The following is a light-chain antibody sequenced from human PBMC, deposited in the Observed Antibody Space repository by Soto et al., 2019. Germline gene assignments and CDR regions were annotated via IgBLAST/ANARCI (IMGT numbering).Light chain of an antibody. V-gene: IGLV1-47*02. Sequence: QSVLTQPPSASGTPGQRVTISFSGSSSNIGSNFVYWYQQRPGTAPRLLIYNNDQRPSGVPDRFSGSKSGTSASLAISGLRSEDEADYYCAAWDDSLSVRYVFGTGTKVTVL. J-gene: IGLJ1*01. CDR3: AAWDDSLSVRYV. CDR1: SSNIGSNF. CDR2: NND.